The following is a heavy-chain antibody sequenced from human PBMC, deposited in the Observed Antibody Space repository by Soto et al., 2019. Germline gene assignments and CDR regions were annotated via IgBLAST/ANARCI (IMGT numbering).Heavy chain of an antibody. V-gene: IGHV3-23*01. Sequence: GGSLRLSCAASGFTFSSYAMTWVRQAPGKGLEWVSAIIGSGLRTYCADSVKGRFTISRDNSKNKMYLQMNSLRAEDTATYFCAKGNTADYYYYMDVGGKGTTVTVSS. CDR3: AKGNTADYYYYMDV. D-gene: IGHD4-4*01. CDR1: GFTFSSYA. J-gene: IGHJ6*03. CDR2: IIGSGLRT.